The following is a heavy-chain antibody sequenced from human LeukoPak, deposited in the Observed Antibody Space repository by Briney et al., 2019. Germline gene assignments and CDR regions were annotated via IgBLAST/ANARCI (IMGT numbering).Heavy chain of an antibody. D-gene: IGHD3-10*01. CDR2: INHSGST. J-gene: IGHJ5*02. CDR3: ARVPRITMVRGVIPYNWFDP. Sequence: PSETLSLTCAVYGGSFSGYYWSWIRQPPGKGLEWIGEINHSGSTNYNPSLKSRVTISVDTSKNQFSLKLSSVTAADTAVYYCARVPRITMVRGVIPYNWFDPWGQGTLVTVSS. V-gene: IGHV4-34*01. CDR1: GGSFSGYY.